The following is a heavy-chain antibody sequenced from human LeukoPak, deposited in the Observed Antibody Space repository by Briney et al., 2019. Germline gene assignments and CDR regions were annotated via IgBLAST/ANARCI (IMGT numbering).Heavy chain of an antibody. CDR1: RLTLSTYT. Sequence: GGSLRLSCGASRLTLSTYTMNWVRQAPGKGLEWVSHIAGRSDSIYYADSVKGRFTISRDNSENTLYLQMDSLTVDDTAVYYCAKVGVISGWDYWGQGVLVTVSS. J-gene: IGHJ4*02. CDR2: IAGRSDSI. D-gene: IGHD3-3*02. CDR3: AKVGVISGWDY. V-gene: IGHV3-21*05.